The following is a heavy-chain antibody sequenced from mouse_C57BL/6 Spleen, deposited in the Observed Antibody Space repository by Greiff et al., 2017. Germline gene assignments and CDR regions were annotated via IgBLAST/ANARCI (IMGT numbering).Heavy chain of an antibody. CDR1: GFTFSSYG. CDR2: ISSGGSYT. Sequence: VQLKESGGDLVKPGGSLKLSCAASGFTFSSYGMSWVRQTPDKRLEWVATISSGGSYTYYPDSVKGRFTISRDNAKNTLYLQMSSLKSEDTAMYYCARQRKLVYYFDYWGQGTTLTVSS. V-gene: IGHV5-6*01. J-gene: IGHJ2*01. D-gene: IGHD4-1*01. CDR3: ARQRKLVYYFDY.